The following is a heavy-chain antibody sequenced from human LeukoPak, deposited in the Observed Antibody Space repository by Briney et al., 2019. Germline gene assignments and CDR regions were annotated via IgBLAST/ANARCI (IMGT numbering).Heavy chain of an antibody. D-gene: IGHD3-10*01. Sequence: ASVKVSCKASGYTFTSYDINWVRQAPGQGLEWMGWMNPNSGDTGYAQKFQGRVTMTRNTSISTAYMELSSLRSEDTAVYYCARGRKVGPLLWFGESRIYYFDYWGQGTLVTVSS. CDR3: ARGRKVGPLLWFGESRIYYFDY. CDR1: GYTFTSYD. CDR2: MNPNSGDT. V-gene: IGHV1-8*01. J-gene: IGHJ4*02.